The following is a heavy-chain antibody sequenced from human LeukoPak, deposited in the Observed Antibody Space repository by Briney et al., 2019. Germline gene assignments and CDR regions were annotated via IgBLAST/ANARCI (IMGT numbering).Heavy chain of an antibody. CDR2: IYYSGST. CDR1: GGSISSSSYY. Sequence: PSETLSLTCTVSGGSISSSSYYWGWIRQPPGKGLEWIGSIYYSGSTYYNPSLKSRVTISVDTSKNQFSLKLSSVTAADTAVYYCAKPEVGVASIDCWGQGTLVTVSS. V-gene: IGHV4-39*01. J-gene: IGHJ4*02. D-gene: IGHD2-2*01. CDR3: AKPEVGVASIDC.